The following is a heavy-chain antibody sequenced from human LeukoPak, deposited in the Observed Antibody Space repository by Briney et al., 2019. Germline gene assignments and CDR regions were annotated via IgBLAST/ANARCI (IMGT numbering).Heavy chain of an antibody. J-gene: IGHJ5*02. CDR2: IRHDGSNK. CDR3: ARGRQEYPNWFDP. V-gene: IGHV3-30*02. Sequence: GGSLRLSCAASGFTFSSYGMHWVRQAPGKGLEWVAFIRHDGSNKYYADSVKGRFTISRDNSKNTLYLQMNSLRAEDTAVYYCARGRQEYPNWFDPWGQGTLVTVSS. CDR1: GFTFSSYG. D-gene: IGHD2-2*01.